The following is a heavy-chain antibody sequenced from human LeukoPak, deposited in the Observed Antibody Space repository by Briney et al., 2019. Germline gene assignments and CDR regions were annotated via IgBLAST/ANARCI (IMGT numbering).Heavy chain of an antibody. CDR2: IYTSGST. D-gene: IGHD5-24*01. V-gene: IGHV4-61*02. CDR1: GGSISSGSYY. CDR3: ARVGGDGYNLDY. J-gene: IGHJ4*02. Sequence: NPSETLSLTCTVSGGSISSGSYYWSWIRQPAGKGLGWIGRIYTSGSTNYNPSLKSRVTISVDTSKNQFSLKLSSVTAADTAVYYCARVGGDGYNLDYWGQGALVTVSS.